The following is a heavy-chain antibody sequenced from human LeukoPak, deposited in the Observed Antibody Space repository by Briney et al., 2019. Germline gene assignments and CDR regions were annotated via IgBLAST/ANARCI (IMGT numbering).Heavy chain of an antibody. D-gene: IGHD6-19*01. CDR2: IYISGST. CDR1: GGSISSYY. CDR3: ARTGPRLVIQFYYYYMDV. J-gene: IGHJ6*03. V-gene: IGHV4-4*07. Sequence: SETLSLTCTVSGGSISSYYWSWIRQPAGKGLEWIGRIYISGSTNYNPSLKSRVTMSVDTSKNQFSLKLSSVTAADTAVYYCARTGPRLVIQFYYYYMDVWGKGTTVTISS.